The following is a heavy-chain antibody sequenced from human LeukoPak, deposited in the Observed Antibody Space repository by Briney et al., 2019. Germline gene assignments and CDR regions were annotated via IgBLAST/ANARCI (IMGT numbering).Heavy chain of an antibody. V-gene: IGHV3-30-3*01. CDR1: GFTFSSYA. CDR2: ISYDGSNK. CDR3: ARGYGNYDFWSGNYYGMDV. J-gene: IGHJ6*02. Sequence: GRSLRLSRAASGFTFSSYAMHWVRQAPGKGLEWVAVISYDGSNKYYADSVKGRFTISRDNSKNTLYLQMNSLRAEDTAVYYCARGYGNYDFWSGNYYGMDVWGQGTTVTVSS. D-gene: IGHD3-3*01.